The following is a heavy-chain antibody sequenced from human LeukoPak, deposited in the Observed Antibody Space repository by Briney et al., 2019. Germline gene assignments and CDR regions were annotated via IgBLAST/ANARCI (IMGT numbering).Heavy chain of an antibody. D-gene: IGHD3-22*01. CDR3: ARDLAKDYYDSSGYPPDY. V-gene: IGHV1-69*04. CDR1: GGTFSSYA. J-gene: IGHJ4*02. Sequence: SVKVSCKASGGTFSSYAISWVRQAPGQGLEWMGRIIPIFGIANYAQKFQGRVTITADKSTSTAYMELSSLRPEDTAVYYCARDLAKDYYDSSGYPPDYWGQGTLVTVSS. CDR2: IIPIFGIA.